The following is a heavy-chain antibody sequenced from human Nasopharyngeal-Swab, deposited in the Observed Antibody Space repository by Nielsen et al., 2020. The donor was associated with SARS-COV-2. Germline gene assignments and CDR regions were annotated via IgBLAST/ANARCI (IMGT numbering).Heavy chain of an antibody. J-gene: IGHJ6*03. V-gene: IGHV4-34*01. CDR2: INPTGET. D-gene: IGHD4/OR15-4a*01. CDR3: ARGRDGATSYSNYHMDV. Sequence: QAPGQRLEWIGQINPTGETNYNPSLGSRVSISLDSSRRQLSLKLSSVTPADTAVYFCARGRDGATSYSNYHMDVWGKGSAVTVSS.